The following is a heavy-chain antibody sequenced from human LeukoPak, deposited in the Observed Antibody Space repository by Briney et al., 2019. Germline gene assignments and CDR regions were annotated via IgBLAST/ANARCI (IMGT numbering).Heavy chain of an antibody. Sequence: GGSLRLSCAASGFTFSSYSMNWVRRAPGKGLEWVSSISSSSSYIYYADSVKGRFTISRDNDKNSLYLQMNSLRAEDTAVYYCARGGIEQQLVPFDYWGKGTLVTVSS. D-gene: IGHD6-13*01. CDR3: ARGGIEQQLVPFDY. CDR1: GFTFSSYS. V-gene: IGHV3-21*01. CDR2: ISSSSSYI. J-gene: IGHJ4*02.